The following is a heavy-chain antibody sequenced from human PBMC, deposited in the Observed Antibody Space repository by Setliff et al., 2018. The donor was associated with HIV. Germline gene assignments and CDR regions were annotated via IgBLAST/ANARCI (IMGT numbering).Heavy chain of an antibody. CDR3: ARDKPRGAIQLLRGEFDY. Sequence: ASVKVSCKASGYTFTSYYMHWVRQAPGQGLEWMGAINPSGGSTRYAQKFQGRVTMTRDTSTSTVYMELSSLRSEDTAVYYCARDKPRGAIQLLRGEFDYWGQGTLVTVSS. CDR1: GYTFTSYY. D-gene: IGHD5-18*01. CDR2: INPSGGST. J-gene: IGHJ4*02. V-gene: IGHV1-46*01.